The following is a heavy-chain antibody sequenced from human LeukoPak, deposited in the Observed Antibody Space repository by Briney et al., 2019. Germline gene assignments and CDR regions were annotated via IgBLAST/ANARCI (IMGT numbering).Heavy chain of an antibody. D-gene: IGHD6-19*01. CDR2: IHHSGST. V-gene: IGHV4-38-2*02. J-gene: IGHJ4*02. CDR1: GGSISRYY. Sequence: SETLSLTWTVSGGSISRYYWGWIRQPPGKGLQWIGSIHHSGSTYYNPSLKSRVTISVDTSKNQFSLKLSSVTAADTAVYYCARTSSSGLVGGYYFDYWGQGTLVTVSS. CDR3: ARTSSSGLVGGYYFDY.